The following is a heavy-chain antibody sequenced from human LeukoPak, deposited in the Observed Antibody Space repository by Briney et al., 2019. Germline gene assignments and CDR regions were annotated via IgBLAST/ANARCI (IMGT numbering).Heavy chain of an antibody. CDR3: ATPFDY. V-gene: IGHV3-48*01. CDR2: ISSSSSTI. Sequence: GGSLRLSCAASGFTFSSHSMNWVRQAPGKGLEWVSYISSSSSTIYYADSVKGRFTISRDNAKNSLYLQMNSLRAEDTAVYYCATPFDYWGQGTLVTVSS. J-gene: IGHJ4*02. CDR1: GFTFSSHS.